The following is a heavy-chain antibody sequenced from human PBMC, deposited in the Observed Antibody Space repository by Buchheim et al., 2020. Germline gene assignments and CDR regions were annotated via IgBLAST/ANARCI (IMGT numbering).Heavy chain of an antibody. V-gene: IGHV1-3*01. CDR2: INGGNGKI. D-gene: IGHD4-17*01. J-gene: IGHJ4*02. CDR3: ARDWMTSGFDN. CDR1: GYTFTNYA. Sequence: QVQLVQSGAEVKKPGASVKVSCKSSGYTFTNYAIHWVRQAPGQGLECMGWINGGNGKIRYSQKFQDRLTITKDTSAATVFMELSSLTSEDTAVYYCARDWMTSGFDNWGQGTL.